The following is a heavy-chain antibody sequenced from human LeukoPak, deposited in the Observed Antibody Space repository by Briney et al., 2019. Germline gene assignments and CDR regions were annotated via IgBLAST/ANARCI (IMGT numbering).Heavy chain of an antibody. D-gene: IGHD3-10*01. CDR2: IYHSGST. CDR3: ARGAYYYGSGGNWFDP. CDR1: GYSISSGYY. V-gene: IGHV4-38-2*02. J-gene: IGHJ5*02. Sequence: SETLSLTCTVSGYSISSGYYWGWIRQPPGKGLEWIGSIYHSGSTYYNPSLKSRVTISVDTSKNQFSLKLSSVTAADTAVYYCARGAYYYGSGGNWFDPWGQGTLVTVSS.